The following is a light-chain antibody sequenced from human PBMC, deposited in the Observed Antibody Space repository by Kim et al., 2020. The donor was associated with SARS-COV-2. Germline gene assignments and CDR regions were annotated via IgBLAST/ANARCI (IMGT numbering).Light chain of an antibody. CDR2: DNN. V-gene: IGLV1-51*01. CDR1: SSNIGNNY. CDR3: GTWDSSLSAWV. J-gene: IGLJ3*02. Sequence: GQKGTISCSGSSSNIGNNYVSWYQQPPGTAPNLLIYDNNKRPSGIPDRFSGSKSGTSATLGITGLQTGDEADYYCGTWDSSLSAWVFGGGTQLTVL.